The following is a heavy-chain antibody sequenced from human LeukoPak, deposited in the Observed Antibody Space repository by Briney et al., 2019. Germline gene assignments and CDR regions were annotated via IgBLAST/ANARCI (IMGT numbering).Heavy chain of an antibody. Sequence: PSETLSLTCTVSGGSISSYYWSWLRQPPGKGLEWIGYIYYSGSTDYNPSLKSRVTISVDTSKNQFPLKLSSVTAADTAVYYCARLRRWLQSNYFDYWGQGTLVTVSS. D-gene: IGHD5-24*01. V-gene: IGHV4-59*08. J-gene: IGHJ4*02. CDR3: ARLRRWLQSNYFDY. CDR1: GGSISSYY. CDR2: IYYSGST.